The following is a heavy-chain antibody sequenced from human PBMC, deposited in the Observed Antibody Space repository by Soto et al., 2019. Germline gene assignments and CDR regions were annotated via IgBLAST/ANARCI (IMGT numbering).Heavy chain of an antibody. J-gene: IGHJ4*02. V-gene: IGHV5-10-1*01. CDR1: GYSFAGYW. D-gene: IGHD3-22*01. CDR3: ARQRYDSDTGPNFQYYFDS. Sequence: GESLKISCKGSGYSFAGYWITLLRQNPWKGLEWIGRIDPSDSHTYYSPSFRGHVTISVTKSITTVFLQWRSLRASDTAMYYCARQRYDSDTGPNFQYYFDSSGQGTTLTVSS. CDR2: IDPSDSHT.